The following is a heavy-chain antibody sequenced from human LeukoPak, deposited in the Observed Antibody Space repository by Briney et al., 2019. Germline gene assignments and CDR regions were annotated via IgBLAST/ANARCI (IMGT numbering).Heavy chain of an antibody. CDR3: VKDVIVGARRGHICSFDY. CDR1: GFTFSSYG. V-gene: IGHV3-30*02. J-gene: IGHJ4*02. Sequence: PGGSLRLSCAASGFTFSSYGMHWVRQAPGKGLEWVAVIWYDGSNKYYADSVKGRFTISRDNSKNTLYLQMSSLRAEDTAVYYCVKDVIVGARRGHICSFDYWGQGTLVTVSS. CDR2: IWYDGSNK. D-gene: IGHD2/OR15-2a*01.